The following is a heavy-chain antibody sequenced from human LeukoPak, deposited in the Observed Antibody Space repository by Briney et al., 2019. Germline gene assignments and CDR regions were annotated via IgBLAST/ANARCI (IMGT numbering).Heavy chain of an antibody. CDR3: AREAKSGSYYSY. D-gene: IGHD1-26*01. V-gene: IGHV3-11*01. CDR2: ISSSGSTI. J-gene: IGHJ4*02. CDR1: GFTFSDYY. Sequence: GGSLRLSCAASGFTFSDYYMSWIRQAPGKGLGWVSYISSSGSTIYYADSVKGRFTISRDNAKNSLYLQMNSLRAEDTAVYYCAREAKSGSYYSYWGQGTLVTVSS.